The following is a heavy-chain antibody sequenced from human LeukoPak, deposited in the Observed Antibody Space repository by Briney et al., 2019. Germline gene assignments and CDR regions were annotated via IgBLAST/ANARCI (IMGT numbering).Heavy chain of an antibody. D-gene: IGHD1-1*01. CDR1: GFNFRSYA. CDR2: ISYDRSNK. J-gene: IGHJ4*02. CDR3: ARPYNWNDVGY. Sequence: GGSLRLSCAASGFNFRSYAMHWVRQAPGKGLEWVAFISYDRSNKYYADSVKGRFTISRDNSKNTLYLQMNSLRAEDTAVYYCARPYNWNDVGYWGQGTLVTVSS. V-gene: IGHV3-30-3*01.